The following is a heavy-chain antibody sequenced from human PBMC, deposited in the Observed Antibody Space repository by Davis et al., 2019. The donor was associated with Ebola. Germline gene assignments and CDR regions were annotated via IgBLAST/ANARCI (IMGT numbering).Heavy chain of an antibody. V-gene: IGHV3-66*01. Sequence: PGGSLRLSCAASGFTVSSNYMSWVRQAPGKGLEWVSVIYSGGSTYYADSVKGRFTISRDNSKNTLYLQMNSLRAEDTAVYYCAREQQQLVGWFDPWGQGTLVTVSS. CDR3: AREQQQLVGWFDP. CDR2: IYSGGST. J-gene: IGHJ5*02. D-gene: IGHD6-13*01. CDR1: GFTVSSNY.